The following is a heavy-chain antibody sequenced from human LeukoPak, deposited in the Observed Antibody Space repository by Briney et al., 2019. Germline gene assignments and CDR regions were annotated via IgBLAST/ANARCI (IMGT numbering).Heavy chain of an antibody. CDR2: ISGSGGNT. CDR1: GFTFSSYG. J-gene: IGHJ5*02. V-gene: IGHV3-23*01. D-gene: IGHD2-2*01. CDR3: AGYCSTTSCYSSPNWFDP. Sequence: GGTLRLSCAASGFTFSSYGMSWVRQAPGKGLEWISGISGSGGNTYYADSVKGRFTISRDNSKNTLYLQMNSLRAEDTAVYYCAGYCSTTSCYSSPNWFDPWGQGTLVTVSS.